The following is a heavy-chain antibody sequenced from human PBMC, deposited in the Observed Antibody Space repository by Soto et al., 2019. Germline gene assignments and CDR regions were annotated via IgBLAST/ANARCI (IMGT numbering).Heavy chain of an antibody. Sequence: SEPLSLTCTLSGGSILSFSWTWIGQPPGKGLEWIGYIYYSGSTNYNPSLKSRVTISVDTSKNQFSLKLSSVTAADTAVYYCARVLYDSSGYYFFDYWGQGTLVTVS. J-gene: IGHJ4*02. CDR3: ARVLYDSSGYYFFDY. CDR2: IYYSGST. V-gene: IGHV4-59*01. CDR1: GGSILSFS. D-gene: IGHD3-22*01.